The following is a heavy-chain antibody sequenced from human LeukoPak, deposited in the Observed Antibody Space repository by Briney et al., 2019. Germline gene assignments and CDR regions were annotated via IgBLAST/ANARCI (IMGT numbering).Heavy chain of an antibody. CDR2: INPSGGST. CDR3: AILTTVTTRAWDY. D-gene: IGHD4-17*01. V-gene: IGHV1-46*01. Sequence: ASVKVSCTASGYTFTSYYMHWVRQAPGQGLEWMGIINPSGGSTSYAQKFQGRVTMTRDTSTSTVYMELSSLRSEDTAVYYCAILTTVTTRAWDYWGQGTLVTVSS. CDR1: GYTFTSYY. J-gene: IGHJ4*02.